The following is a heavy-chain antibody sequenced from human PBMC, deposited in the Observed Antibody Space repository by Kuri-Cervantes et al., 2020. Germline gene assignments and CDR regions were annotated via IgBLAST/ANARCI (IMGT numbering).Heavy chain of an antibody. J-gene: IGHJ4*02. CDR3: ARGKGDQWLVRSAS. CDR2: INPNSGGT. Sequence: ASVKVSCKASGYTFTGYYMHWVRQAPGQGLEWMGWINPNSGGTNYAQKFQGRVTITRDTSASTAYMELSSLRSEDTAVYYCARGKGDQWLVRSASWGQGTLVTVSS. D-gene: IGHD6-19*01. V-gene: IGHV1-2*02. CDR1: GYTFTGYY.